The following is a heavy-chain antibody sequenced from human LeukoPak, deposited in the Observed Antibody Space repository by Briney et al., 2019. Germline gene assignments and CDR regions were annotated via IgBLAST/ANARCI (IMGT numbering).Heavy chain of an antibody. D-gene: IGHD1-1*01. CDR1: GGSISSYY. Sequence: SETLSLTCTVSGGSISSYYWSWIRQPAGKGLEWIGRIYTSGSTNYNPSLKSRVTMSVDTSKNQFSLKLNSVTAADTAVYYCARDQMYNWNSAFDIWGQGTMVTVSS. CDR3: ARDQMYNWNSAFDI. CDR2: IYTSGST. J-gene: IGHJ3*02. V-gene: IGHV4-4*07.